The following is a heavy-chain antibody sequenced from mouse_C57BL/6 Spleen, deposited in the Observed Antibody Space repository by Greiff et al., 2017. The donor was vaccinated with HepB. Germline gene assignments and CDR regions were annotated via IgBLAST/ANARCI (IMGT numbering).Heavy chain of an antibody. D-gene: IGHD1-1*01. CDR2: IDPETGGT. V-gene: IGHV1-15*01. CDR3: TRWSRIWFAY. J-gene: IGHJ3*01. Sequence: QVQLQQSGAELVRPGASVTLSCKASGYTFTDYEMHWVKQTPVHGLEWIGAIDPETGGTAYNQKFKGKAILTADKSSSTAYMELRSLTSEDSAVYYCTRWSRIWFAYWGQGTLVTVSA. CDR1: GYTFTDYE.